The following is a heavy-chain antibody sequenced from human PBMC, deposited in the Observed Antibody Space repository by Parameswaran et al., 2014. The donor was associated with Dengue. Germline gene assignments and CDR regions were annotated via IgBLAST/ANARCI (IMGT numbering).Heavy chain of an antibody. D-gene: IGHD6-13*01. Sequence: WVRQAPGQGLEWMGWISAYNGYTNYAQKPQGRVTMTTDTSTSTAYMELRSPRSDDTAVYYCARTSSRGWYMDVWGKGTTVTVSS. V-gene: IGHV1-18*01. CDR3: ARTSSRGWYMDV. CDR2: ISAYNGYT. J-gene: IGHJ6*03.